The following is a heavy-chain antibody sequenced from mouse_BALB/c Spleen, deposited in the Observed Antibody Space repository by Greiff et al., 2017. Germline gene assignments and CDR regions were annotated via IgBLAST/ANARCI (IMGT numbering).Heavy chain of an antibody. D-gene: IGHD2-3*01. CDR3: TRSPRWLLLDY. J-gene: IGHJ2*01. CDR1: GYTFTSYW. CDR2: IYPSDSYT. Sequence: QVQLQQSGAELVRPGASVKLSCKASGYTFTSYWINWVKQRPGQGLEWIGNIYPSDSYTNYNQKFKDKATLTVDKSSSTAYMQLSSPTSEDSAVYYCTRSPRWLLLDYWGQGTTLTVSS. V-gene: IGHV1-69*02.